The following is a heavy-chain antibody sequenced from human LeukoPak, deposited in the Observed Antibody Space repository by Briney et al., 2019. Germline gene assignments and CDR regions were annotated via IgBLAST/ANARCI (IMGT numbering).Heavy chain of an antibody. CDR3: ARGFSRIVVVPAAITYAFDI. D-gene: IGHD2-2*02. V-gene: IGHV4-30-4*08. CDR2: IYYSGST. CDR1: GGSISSGDYY. J-gene: IGHJ3*02. Sequence: SQTLSLTCTVSGGSISSGDYYWSWIRQPPGKGLEWIGYIYYSGSTYYNPSLKSRVTISVDTSKNQFSLKLSSVTAADTAVYYCARGFSRIVVVPAAITYAFDIWGQGTMVTVSS.